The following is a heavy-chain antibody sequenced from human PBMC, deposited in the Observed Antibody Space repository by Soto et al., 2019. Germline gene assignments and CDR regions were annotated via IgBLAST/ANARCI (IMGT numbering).Heavy chain of an antibody. J-gene: IGHJ3*02. V-gene: IGHV3-11*01. Sequence: GGSLRLSCAASGFTFSDYYMSWIRQAPGKGLEWVSYISSSGSTIYYADSVKGRFTISRDNAKNSLYLQMNSLRAEDTAVYYCARDSGRFGEKIDAFDIWGQGTMVTVSS. CDR3: ARDSGRFGEKIDAFDI. CDR1: GFTFSDYY. D-gene: IGHD3-10*01. CDR2: ISSSGSTI.